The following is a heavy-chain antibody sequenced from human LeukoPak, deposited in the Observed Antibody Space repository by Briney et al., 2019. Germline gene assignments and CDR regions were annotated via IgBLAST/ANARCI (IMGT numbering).Heavy chain of an antibody. CDR3: ARVPGLKVWLRPNDQAWFDP. CDR2: INPNSGGT. J-gene: IGHJ5*02. V-gene: IGHV1-2*02. Sequence: GASVKVSCKASGYTFTGYYMHWVRQAPGQGLEWMGWINPNSGGTNYAQKFQGRVTMTRDTSISTAYMELSRLRSDDTAVYYCARVPGLKVWLRPNDQAWFDPWGQGTLVTVSS. D-gene: IGHD1-1*01. CDR1: GYTFTGYY.